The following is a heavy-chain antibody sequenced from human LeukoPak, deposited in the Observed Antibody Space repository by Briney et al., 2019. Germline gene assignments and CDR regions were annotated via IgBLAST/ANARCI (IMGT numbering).Heavy chain of an antibody. CDR1: GGSFSGYY. J-gene: IGHJ6*02. Sequence: SSQNLSLTCAVNGGSFSGYYWSWIRQPPGKGLEWIGEINHSGSTNYNPSLKSRVTISVDTSKNQFSLKLSSVTAADTAVYYCARANINVDIVATGGYGMDVWGQGTTVTVSS. CDR3: ARANINVDIVATGGYGMDV. CDR2: INHSGST. D-gene: IGHD5-12*01. V-gene: IGHV4-34*01.